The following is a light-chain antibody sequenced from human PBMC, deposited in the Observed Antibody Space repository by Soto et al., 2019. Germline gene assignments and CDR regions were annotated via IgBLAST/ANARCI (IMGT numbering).Light chain of an antibody. CDR3: TSYAGSNIGV. CDR1: SSDVGAYKY. Sequence: QSALTQPPSASGSPGQSVTISCTGTSSDVGAYKYVSWYQQYPGKAPKLMIYEVSKRPSGVPDRFSGSKSGNTASLTVSGLQAEDEADYYCTSYAGSNIGVFGGGTKRTVL. J-gene: IGLJ3*02. V-gene: IGLV2-8*01. CDR2: EVS.